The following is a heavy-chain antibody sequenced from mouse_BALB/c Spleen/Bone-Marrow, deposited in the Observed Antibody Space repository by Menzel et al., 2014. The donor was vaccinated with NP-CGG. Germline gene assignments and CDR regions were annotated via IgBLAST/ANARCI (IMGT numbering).Heavy chain of an antibody. V-gene: IGHV4-1*02. CDR3: SRLYYYGNFAY. CDR1: GFDFSRYW. D-gene: IGHD1-1*01. J-gene: IGHJ3*01. Sequence: EVKLMESGGGLVQPGGSLELSCAASGFDFSRYWMSWVRQAPGKGLEWIGEINPDSSTINYTPSLKDKFIISRDNAKNTLYLQMSKVRSEDTALYYCSRLYYYGNFAYWGQGTLVTVSA. CDR2: INPDSSTI.